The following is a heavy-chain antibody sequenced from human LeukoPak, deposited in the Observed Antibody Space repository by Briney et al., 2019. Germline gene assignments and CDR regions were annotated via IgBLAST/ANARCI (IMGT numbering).Heavy chain of an antibody. V-gene: IGHV3-23*01. CDR1: GLTFSSYA. D-gene: IGHD3-3*01. CDR2: VSGGGHNT. CDR3: AKDRSSWYYPFDS. Sequence: QSGGSLRLSCVASGLTFSSYAMSWVRQAPGKGLEWVSVVSGGGHNTYYADSVKGRFTMSRDNSKRTVYLQMNSLRAEDTAVYYCAKDRSSWYYPFDSWGQGTLVTVSS. J-gene: IGHJ4*02.